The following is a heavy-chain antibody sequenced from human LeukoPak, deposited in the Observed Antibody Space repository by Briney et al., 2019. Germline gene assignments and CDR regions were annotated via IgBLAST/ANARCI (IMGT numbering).Heavy chain of an antibody. D-gene: IGHD3-22*01. CDR2: INPVFGTT. Sequence: SVKVSCKASGGTFTSYAISWVRQAPGQGLEWMGIINPVFGTTNYAQKLQGRVTMITDKSTSTVYMELSSLRSEDTAVYYCARDAGNDSSDYYHNHDYWGQGTLVTVSS. CDR1: GGTFTSYA. J-gene: IGHJ4*02. CDR3: ARDAGNDSSDYYHNHDY. V-gene: IGHV1-69*05.